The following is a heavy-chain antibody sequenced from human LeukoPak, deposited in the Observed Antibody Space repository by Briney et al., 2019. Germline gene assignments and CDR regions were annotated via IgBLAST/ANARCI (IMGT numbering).Heavy chain of an antibody. CDR3: ARVRGIAVAGAGRRFDY. CDR1: GYTFTSYA. D-gene: IGHD6-19*01. CDR2: INTNTGNP. J-gene: IGHJ4*02. Sequence: ASVKVSCKASGYTFTSYAMNWVRQAPGQGLGWMGWINTNTGNPTYAQGFTGRFVFSLDTSVSTAYLQISSLKAEDTAVYYCARVRGIAVAGAGRRFDYWGQGTLVTVSS. V-gene: IGHV7-4-1*02.